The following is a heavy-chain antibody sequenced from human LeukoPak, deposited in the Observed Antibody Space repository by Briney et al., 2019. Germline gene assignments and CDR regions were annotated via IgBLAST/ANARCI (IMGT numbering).Heavy chain of an antibody. CDR3: ARHTATWHFDC. CDR1: GFTFSTYE. V-gene: IGHV3-48*03. Sequence: GGSLRLSCAASGFTFSTYEMNWLRQAPGKGLEWVSHISSSGTTIYYAGSVKGRFTISRDNAKNALYLQMNSLTGEDTSIYYCARHTATWHFDCWGQGTLVTVSS. J-gene: IGHJ4*02. CDR2: ISSSGTTI.